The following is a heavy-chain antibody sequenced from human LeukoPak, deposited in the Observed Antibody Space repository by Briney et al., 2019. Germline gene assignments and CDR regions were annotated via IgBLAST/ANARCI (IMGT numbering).Heavy chain of an antibody. D-gene: IGHD2-21*02. Sequence: PGGSLRLSCAASGFTFSSYSMNWVRQAPGKGLEWVSSISSSSSYIYYAHSVKGRFTISRDNAKNSLYLQMNSLRAEDTAVYYCARDLGVYCGGDCPLDYWGQGTLVTVSS. V-gene: IGHV3-21*01. CDR1: GFTFSSYS. J-gene: IGHJ4*02. CDR2: ISSSSSYI. CDR3: ARDLGVYCGGDCPLDY.